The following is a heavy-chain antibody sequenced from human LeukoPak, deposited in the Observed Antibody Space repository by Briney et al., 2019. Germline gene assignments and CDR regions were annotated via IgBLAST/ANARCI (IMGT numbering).Heavy chain of an antibody. CDR1: GFTFGDYA. Sequence: GGSLRLSCTASGFTFGDYAMSWFRQAPGKALEGVVFIRSKAYGGTTEYPASVKGKFTIPRHDSKSIANLQMDSLKNGETAVYYCNRARRFLDWTYFDYWGQGTLGTVSS. CDR3: NRARRFLDWTYFDY. D-gene: IGHD3/OR15-3a*01. J-gene: IGHJ4*02. V-gene: IGHV3-49*03. CDR2: IRSKAYGGTT.